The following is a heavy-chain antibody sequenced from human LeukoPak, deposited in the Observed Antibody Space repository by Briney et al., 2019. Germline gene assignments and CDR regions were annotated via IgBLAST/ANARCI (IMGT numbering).Heavy chain of an antibody. J-gene: IGHJ2*01. V-gene: IGHV4-59*01. CDR2: IYYSGST. CDR1: GGSIRNYY. CDR3: ATSRGYFDL. Sequence: PSETLSLTXTVSGGSIRNYYWSWIRQPPGKGLEWIGYIYYSGSTNYNPSLKSRVTISVDTSKNQFSLKLSSVTAADTAVYYCATSRGYFDLWGRGTLVTVSS.